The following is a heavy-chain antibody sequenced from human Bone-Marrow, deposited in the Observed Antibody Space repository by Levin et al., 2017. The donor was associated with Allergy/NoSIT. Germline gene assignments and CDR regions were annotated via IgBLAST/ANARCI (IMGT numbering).Heavy chain of an antibody. J-gene: IGHJ3*02. CDR1: GGSFSGYY. Sequence: PSETLSLTCAVYGGSFSGYYWSWIRQPPGKGLEWIGEINHSGSTNYNPSLKSRVTISVDTSKNQFSLKLSSVTAADTAVYYCAREGGIAVAAVRPGDHFDSWGQGTMVTVSS. D-gene: IGHD6-19*01. CDR2: INHSGST. V-gene: IGHV4-34*01. CDR3: AREGGIAVAAVRPGDHFDS.